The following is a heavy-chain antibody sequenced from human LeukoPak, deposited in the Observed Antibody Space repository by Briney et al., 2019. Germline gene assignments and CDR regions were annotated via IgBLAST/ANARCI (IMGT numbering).Heavy chain of an antibody. CDR3: ARDQGYSSGWYDAFDI. J-gene: IGHJ3*02. CDR2: IYSSGST. D-gene: IGHD6-19*01. V-gene: IGHV4-4*07. CDR1: GVSIRSYS. Sequence: SETLSLTCTVSGVSIRSYSWNWIRQPAGKGLEWVGRIYSSGSTNYNPTIKSRFTMSVDTSKNLFSLKLSSVTAADTAVYFCARDQGYSSGWYDAFDIWGQGTMVTVSS.